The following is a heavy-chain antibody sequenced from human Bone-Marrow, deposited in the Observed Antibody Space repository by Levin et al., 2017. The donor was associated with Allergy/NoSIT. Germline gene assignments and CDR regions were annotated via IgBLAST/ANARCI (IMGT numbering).Heavy chain of an antibody. J-gene: IGHJ6*02. Sequence: GGSLRLSCATSGFPFSTYGMAWVRQAPGKGLEWVASITSTSKYIHYADSVKGRFTISRDNANNSLSLQMNRLRGEDTAVYYCARAAGAAGRGGRDVWGQGTTVTVSS. CDR3: ARAAGAAGRGGRDV. D-gene: IGHD6-13*01. V-gene: IGHV3-21*01. CDR2: ITSTSKYI. CDR1: GFPFSTYG.